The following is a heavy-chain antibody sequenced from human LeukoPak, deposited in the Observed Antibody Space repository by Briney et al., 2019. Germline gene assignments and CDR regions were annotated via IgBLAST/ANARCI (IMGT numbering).Heavy chain of an antibody. CDR1: GFTFSSYA. J-gene: IGHJ4*02. D-gene: IGHD7-27*01. Sequence: GGSLRLSCAASGFTFSSYAMSWVRQAPGKGLEWVSAISGSGGNTYYADSVKGRFTISRDNSKNTLYLQMNSLRAEDTAVYYCAKVPELGPVYYFDYWGQGTLVTVSS. CDR3: AKVPELGPVYYFDY. CDR2: ISGSGGNT. V-gene: IGHV3-23*01.